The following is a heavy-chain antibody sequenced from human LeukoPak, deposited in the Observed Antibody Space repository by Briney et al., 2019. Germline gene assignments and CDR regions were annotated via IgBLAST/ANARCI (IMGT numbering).Heavy chain of an antibody. CDR3: ARMPHYGDLNYSFDY. V-gene: IGHV3-21*01. CDR2: ISSSGTYM. J-gene: IGHJ4*02. D-gene: IGHD4-17*01. Sequence: PGGSLRLSCAASGFTFIDYTMHWVRQAPAKGLEWVSSISSSGTYMYHADSVKGRFTISRDNAKTSLYLQMNSLRAEDTAVYYCARMPHYGDLNYSFDYWGQGTLVPVSS. CDR1: GFTFIDYT.